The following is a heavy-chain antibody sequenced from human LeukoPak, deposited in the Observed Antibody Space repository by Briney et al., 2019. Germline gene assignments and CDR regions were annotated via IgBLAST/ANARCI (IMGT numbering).Heavy chain of an antibody. CDR3: ASLTTADAFDI. CDR1: GGSISSYY. V-gene: IGHV4-59*01. J-gene: IGHJ3*02. Sequence: SETLSLTCTVSGGSISSYYWSWIRQPPGKGLEWIGYIYDSGSTNYNPSLKSRVTISVDTSENQFSLKLSSVTAADTAVFYCASLTTADAFDIWGQGTMVTVSS. D-gene: IGHD3-22*01. CDR2: IYDSGST.